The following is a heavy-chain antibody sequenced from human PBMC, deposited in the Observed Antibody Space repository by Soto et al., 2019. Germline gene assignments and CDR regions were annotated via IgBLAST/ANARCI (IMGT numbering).Heavy chain of an antibody. D-gene: IGHD3-10*01. CDR3: ARGFRITMVRGVRGSYYYYGMDV. Sequence: EASVKVSCKASGGTFSSYAISWVRQAPGQGLEWMGGIIPIFGTANYAQKFQGRVTITADKSTSTAYMELSSLRSGDTAVYYCARGFRITMVRGVRGSYYYYGMDVWGQGTTVTVSS. J-gene: IGHJ6*02. CDR2: IIPIFGTA. V-gene: IGHV1-69*06. CDR1: GGTFSSYA.